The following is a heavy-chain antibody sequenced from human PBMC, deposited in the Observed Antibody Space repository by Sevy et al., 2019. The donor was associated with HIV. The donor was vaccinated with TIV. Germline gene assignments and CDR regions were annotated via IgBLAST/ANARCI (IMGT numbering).Heavy chain of an antibody. CDR1: GFTFSKYS. CDR3: AREGCTKPHDY. D-gene: IGHD2-8*01. Sequence: GGSLRLSCAASGFTFSKYSMSWIRQTPGKGLEWVSTFSFGCGKINCADSVKGRFTISRDDSRNTFYLQMNILRAEDTAIYYCAREGCTKPHDYWGQGTVVTVSS. V-gene: IGHV3-23*01. J-gene: IGHJ4*02. CDR2: FSFGCGKI.